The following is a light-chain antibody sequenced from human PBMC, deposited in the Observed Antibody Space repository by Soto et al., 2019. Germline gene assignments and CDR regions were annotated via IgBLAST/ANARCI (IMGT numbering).Light chain of an antibody. CDR2: AAS. J-gene: IGKJ4*01. V-gene: IGKV1-27*01. CDR3: QMCDSAHALT. Sequence: DIQMTQSPSSLSASVGDRVTITCRASQGISNYLAWYQQKAGKVPQVLIYAASTLQSGVPSRFSGSGSGTDFSLTISNLQPEDAATYYCQMCDSAHALTFGGGTKVDIK. CDR1: QGISNY.